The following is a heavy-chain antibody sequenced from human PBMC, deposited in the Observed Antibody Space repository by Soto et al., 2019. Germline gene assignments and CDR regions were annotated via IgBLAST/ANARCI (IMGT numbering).Heavy chain of an antibody. CDR3: ARRYGDYFDY. Sequence: PSETLSLTCTVSGGSISSYYWSWIRQPPGKGLEWIGYIYYSGSTNYNPSLKSRVTISVDTSKNQFSLKLSSVTAADTAVYYCARRYGDYFDYRGQRTLVTVSS. CDR1: GGSISSYY. D-gene: IGHD4-17*01. CDR2: IYYSGST. V-gene: IGHV4-59*08. J-gene: IGHJ4*02.